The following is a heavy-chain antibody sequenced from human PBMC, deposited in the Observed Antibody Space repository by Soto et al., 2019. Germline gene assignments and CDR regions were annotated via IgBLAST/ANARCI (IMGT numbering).Heavy chain of an antibody. D-gene: IGHD3-10*01. V-gene: IGHV1-8*01. CDR3: SRGRASGSYYLLDY. J-gene: IGHJ4*02. CDR2: INPNSGNI. Sequence: ASVKVSCKASGDTFTTYDINWVRQATGHGLEWMGWINPNSGNIGYAQRFQGRVTMTRDTAIRTAYMEVSSLRSDDTAVYYCSRGRASGSYYLLDYWGQGTLVTVSS. CDR1: GDTFTTYD.